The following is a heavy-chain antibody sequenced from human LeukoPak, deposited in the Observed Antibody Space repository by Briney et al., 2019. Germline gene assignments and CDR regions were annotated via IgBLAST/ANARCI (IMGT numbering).Heavy chain of an antibody. J-gene: IGHJ4*02. D-gene: IGHD4-17*01. Sequence: GGSLRLSCAASGFTFSSYWMSWVRQAPGKGLEWVANIKQDGSEKYYVDSVKGRFTISRDNSKNTLYLQMNSLRAEDTAVYYCAKDLKVAVTPLDYWGQGTLVTVSS. V-gene: IGHV3-7*03. CDR2: IKQDGSEK. CDR1: GFTFSSYW. CDR3: AKDLKVAVTPLDY.